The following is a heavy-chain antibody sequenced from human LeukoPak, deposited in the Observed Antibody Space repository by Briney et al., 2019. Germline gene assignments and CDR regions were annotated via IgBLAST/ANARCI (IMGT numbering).Heavy chain of an antibody. D-gene: IGHD3-10*01. J-gene: IGHJ3*02. V-gene: IGHV4-59*01. CDR1: GGSISSSY. CDR3: ASLRGYAFDM. CDR2: IYYSGTT. Sequence: PSETLSLTCTVSGGSISSSYWTWIRQPPGKGLEWIGYIYYSGTTTYNASLKSRVTMSVDTSKKQFSLNLSSVTAADTAVYCCASLRGYAFDMWGQGTMVTVSS.